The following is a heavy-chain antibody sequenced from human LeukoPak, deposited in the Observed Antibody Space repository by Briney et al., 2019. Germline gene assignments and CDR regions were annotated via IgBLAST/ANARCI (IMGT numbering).Heavy chain of an antibody. D-gene: IGHD4-17*01. CDR3: ARADYGDDPLDY. CDR2: ISGSGGST. CDR1: GFTFSSYA. V-gene: IGHV3-23*01. Sequence: GGSLRLSCAASGFTFSSYAMSWVRQAPGKGLEWVSAISGSGGSTYYADSVKGRFTISRDNAKNTLYLQMNSLRAEDTAVYYCARADYGDDPLDYWGQGTLVTVSS. J-gene: IGHJ4*02.